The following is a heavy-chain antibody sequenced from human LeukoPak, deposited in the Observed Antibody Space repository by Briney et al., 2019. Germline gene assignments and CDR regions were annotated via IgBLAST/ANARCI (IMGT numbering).Heavy chain of an antibody. CDR1: GFTFSSYA. J-gene: IGHJ4*02. CDR3: AKDRLEYSIQTPLDY. CDR2: ISGSGGST. Sequence: HPGGSLRLSCAASGFTFSSYAMSWVRQAPGKGLEWVSAISGSGGSTYYADSVKGRFTTSRDNSKNTLYLQMNSLRAEDTAVYYCAKDRLEYSIQTPLDYWGQGTLVTVSS. D-gene: IGHD2-8*01. V-gene: IGHV3-23*01.